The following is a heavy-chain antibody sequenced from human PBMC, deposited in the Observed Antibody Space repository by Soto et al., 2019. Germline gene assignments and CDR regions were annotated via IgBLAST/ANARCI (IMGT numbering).Heavy chain of an antibody. CDR1: GYTFTSYG. CDR3: ARVTGAPERNWFDP. J-gene: IGHJ5*02. CDR2: ISAYNGNT. V-gene: IGHV1-18*01. D-gene: IGHD7-27*01. Sequence: ASVKVSCKASGYTFTSYGISWVRQAPGQGLEWMGWISAYNGNTNCAQKLQGRVTMTTDTSTSTAYMELRSLRSDDTAVYYCARVTGAPERNWFDPWGQGTLVTVSS.